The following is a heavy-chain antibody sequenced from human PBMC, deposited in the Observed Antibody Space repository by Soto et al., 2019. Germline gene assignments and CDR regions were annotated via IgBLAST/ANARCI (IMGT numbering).Heavy chain of an antibody. J-gene: IGHJ4*02. CDR3: ARGEIGYSYGIYYFDY. Sequence: SETLSLTCTVSGGSISSGVSYWSWIRQHPGKGLEWIGYIYYSGSPYYNPSLKSRGTISVDTSKNQFSLKLSSVTAADTAVYYCARGEIGYSYGIYYFDYWGQGTLVTVSS. CDR1: GGSISSGVSY. CDR2: IYYSGSP. D-gene: IGHD5-18*01. V-gene: IGHV4-31*03.